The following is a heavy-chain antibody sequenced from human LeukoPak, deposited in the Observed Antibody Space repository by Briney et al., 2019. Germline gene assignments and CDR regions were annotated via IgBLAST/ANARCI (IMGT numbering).Heavy chain of an antibody. CDR3: ASLPSYSSSWYS. D-gene: IGHD6-13*01. CDR2: ISSSGSTI. CDR1: GFTFSSYE. V-gene: IGHV3-48*03. J-gene: IGHJ5*02. Sequence: GGSLRLSCAASGFTFSSYEMNWARQAPGGGVEWVSYISSSGSTIYYADSVKGRFTISRDNAKNSLYLQMNSLRAEDTAVYYCASLPSYSSSWYSWGQGTLVTVSS.